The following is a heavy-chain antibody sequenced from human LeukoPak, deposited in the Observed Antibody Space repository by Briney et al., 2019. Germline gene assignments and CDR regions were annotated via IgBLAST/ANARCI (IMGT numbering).Heavy chain of an antibody. CDR1: GFRFSDYY. D-gene: IGHD1-7*01. CDR2: ISGNTPTI. V-gene: IGHV3-11*04. CDR3: ARDHNNWNYGVIDL. Sequence: GGSLRLSCAVSGFRFSDYYMSWIRQVPGRGLEWLSYISGNTPTIYYADSVKGRFTISRDNDKNSLYLHMNSLRAEDTAVYYCARDHNNWNYGVIDLWGQGTLVSVSS. J-gene: IGHJ5*02.